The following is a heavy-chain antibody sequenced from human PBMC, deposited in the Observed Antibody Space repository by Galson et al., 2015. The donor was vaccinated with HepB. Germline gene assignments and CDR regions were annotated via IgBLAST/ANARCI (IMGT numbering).Heavy chain of an antibody. CDR1: GFIFKDYA. J-gene: IGHJ5*02. CDR2: ISGDTYGK. V-gene: IGHV3-23*01. CDR3: AKGRGWYTGFDP. Sequence: SLRLSCAGSGFIFKDYALTWVRQAPGKGLQWVAGISGDTYGKYYTDSVKGRFTISRDNSNNRLYLRMTNMRADDTATYYCAKGRGWYTGFDPWGQGALVTV. D-gene: IGHD6-19*01.